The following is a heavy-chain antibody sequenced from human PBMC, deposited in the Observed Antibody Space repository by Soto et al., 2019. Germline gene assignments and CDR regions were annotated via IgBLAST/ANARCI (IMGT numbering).Heavy chain of an antibody. Sequence: QVQLVESGGGVVQPGRSLRLSCAASGFTFSSYAMHWVRQAPGKGLEWVAVISYDGSNKYYADSVKGRFTISRDNSKNPLYLQMNSLRAADTAVYYCARTPRLHQHYWGQGTLVTVSS. V-gene: IGHV3-30-3*01. CDR3: ARTPRLHQHY. J-gene: IGHJ4*02. D-gene: IGHD4-4*01. CDR1: GFTFSSYA. CDR2: ISYDGSNK.